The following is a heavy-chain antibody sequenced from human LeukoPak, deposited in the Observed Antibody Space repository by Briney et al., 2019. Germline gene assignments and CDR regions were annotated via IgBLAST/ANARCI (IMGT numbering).Heavy chain of an antibody. CDR2: INGDGSNT. J-gene: IGHJ3*02. V-gene: IGHV3-74*03. D-gene: IGHD6-13*01. CDR3: ARSKRWYSPDAFDI. CDR1: GFTFSSHW. Sequence: QPGGSLRLSCAASGFTFSSHWMHWVRQSPGNALVWLSRINGDGSNTTYADSVKGRFTISRDNAKNTLYLKMNSLRAEEPAVYHRARSKRWYSPDAFDIWGPGTMVTVSS.